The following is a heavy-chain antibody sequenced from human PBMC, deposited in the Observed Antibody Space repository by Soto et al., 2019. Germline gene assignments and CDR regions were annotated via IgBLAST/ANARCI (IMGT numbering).Heavy chain of an antibody. CDR1: GYTFSSIG. CDR3: ARGNYGGEFDY. Sequence: QVQLVQSGTEVKKPGASVKVSCKASGYTFSSIGLSWVLQAPGQGLEWMGWISTYSVNTNYAQNLQGRVTLTTDTSTSTAYMELRGLRSDDTAVYYCARGNYGGEFDYWGQGTLVTVSS. J-gene: IGHJ4*02. D-gene: IGHD4-17*01. CDR2: ISTYSVNT. V-gene: IGHV1-18*01.